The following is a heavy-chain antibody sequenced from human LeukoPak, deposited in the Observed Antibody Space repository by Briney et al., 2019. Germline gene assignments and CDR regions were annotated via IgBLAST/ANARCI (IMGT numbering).Heavy chain of an antibody. CDR2: ISYDGSNK. CDR1: GFTFSSYA. D-gene: IGHD4-17*01. CDR3: ARDPRYGDHWDFYYYYMDV. Sequence: PGGSLRLSCAASGFTFSSYAMHWVRQAPGKGLEWVAVISYDGSNKYYADSVKGRFTISRDNSKNTLYLQMNSLRAEDTAVYYCARDPRYGDHWDFYYYYMDVWGKGTTVTVSS. J-gene: IGHJ6*03. V-gene: IGHV3-30*04.